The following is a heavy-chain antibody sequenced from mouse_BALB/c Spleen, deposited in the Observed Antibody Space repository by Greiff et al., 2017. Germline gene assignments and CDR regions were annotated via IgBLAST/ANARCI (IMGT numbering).Heavy chain of an antibody. J-gene: IGHJ3*01. CDR1: GFSLTSYG. CDR2: IWAGGST. Sequence: VKLMESGPGLVAPSQSLSITCTVSGFSLTSYGVHWVRQPPGKGLEWLGVIWAGGSTNYNSALMSRLSISKDNSKSQVFLKMNSLQTDDTAMYYCANNYYRYDWFAYWGQGTLVTVSA. CDR3: ANNYYRYDWFAY. V-gene: IGHV2-9*02. D-gene: IGHD2-14*01.